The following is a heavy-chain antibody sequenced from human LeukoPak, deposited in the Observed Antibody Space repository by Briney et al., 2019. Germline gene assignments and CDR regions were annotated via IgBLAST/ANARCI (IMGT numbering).Heavy chain of an antibody. D-gene: IGHD3-16*01. Sequence: PGGSLRLSCAASGFTVSSDYMTWVRQAPGKGPECVSIIDRVGTTYYADSVKGRFTISRDNSKDTLYLQMNSLRAEDTAVYFCSRDMGDRIQHHWGQGTLVTVSS. CDR1: GFTVSSDY. V-gene: IGHV3-66*01. J-gene: IGHJ5*02. CDR3: SRDMGDRIQHH. CDR2: IDRVGTT.